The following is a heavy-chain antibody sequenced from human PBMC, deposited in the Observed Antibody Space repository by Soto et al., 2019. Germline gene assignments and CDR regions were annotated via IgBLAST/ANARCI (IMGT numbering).Heavy chain of an antibody. J-gene: IGHJ6*02. V-gene: IGHV3-72*01. Sequence: EVQLVEYGGGLGQPGGSLRLSCAASGFTFSDHYMDWVRQAPGKGLEWIGRTRNKANSYTTEYAASVKGRFTISRDDSKNSLYLQMNSLKTEDTAVYYCARGPPSRVTTGYYYGMDVWGQGTTVTVSS. CDR2: TRNKANSYTT. CDR3: ARGPPSRVTTGYYYGMDV. CDR1: GFTFSDHY. D-gene: IGHD4-17*01.